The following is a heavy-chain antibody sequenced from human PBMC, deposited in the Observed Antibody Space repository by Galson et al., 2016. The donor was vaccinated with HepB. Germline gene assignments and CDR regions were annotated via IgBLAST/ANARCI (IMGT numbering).Heavy chain of an antibody. D-gene: IGHD2-8*02. CDR1: GYSFSRYW. J-gene: IGHJ5*02. CDR3: TRRAADCTGESCSPRSWFDP. V-gene: IGHV5-51*01. CDR2: IHPGNSDA. Sequence: QSGAEVKKPGEALKISCKASGYSFSRYWIGWVRQLPGKGLEWMGIIHPGNSDARYSPSFQGHVTVSADKSINVAYLEWSSLKAADAAIYYCTRRAADCTGESCSPRSWFDPWGQGTRVIVSS.